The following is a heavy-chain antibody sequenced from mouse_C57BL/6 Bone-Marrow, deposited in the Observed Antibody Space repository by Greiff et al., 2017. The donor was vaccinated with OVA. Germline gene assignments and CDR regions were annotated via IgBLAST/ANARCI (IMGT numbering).Heavy chain of an antibody. CDR3: AREDDYDFWYFDV. D-gene: IGHD2-4*01. CDR2: INPNYGTT. Sequence: EVKLVESGPELVKPGASVKISCKASGYSFTDYNMNWVKQSNGKSLEWIGVINPNYGTTSYNQKFKGKATLTVDQSSSTAYMQLNSLTSEDSAVYYCAREDDYDFWYFDVWGTGTTVTVSS. CDR1: GYSFTDYN. V-gene: IGHV1-39*01. J-gene: IGHJ1*03.